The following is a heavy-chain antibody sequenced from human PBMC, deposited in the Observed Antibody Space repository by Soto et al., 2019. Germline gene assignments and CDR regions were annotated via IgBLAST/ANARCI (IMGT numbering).Heavy chain of an antibody. CDR2: IRFDGSNE. CDR3: ASDGIGGTVFRGYLDY. V-gene: IGHV3-33*01. J-gene: IGHJ4*02. Sequence: QEQLVESGGGVVQPGTSLRLSCAVPGGIFHGYGMHWVRQAPGKGLEWVAIIRFDGSNEEYADSVKGRFTISRDNSKNPLYLQMNTLGAEDTAVYYCASDGIGGTVFRGYLDYWGRGTVVTVSS. D-gene: IGHD1-7*01. CDR1: GGIFHGYG.